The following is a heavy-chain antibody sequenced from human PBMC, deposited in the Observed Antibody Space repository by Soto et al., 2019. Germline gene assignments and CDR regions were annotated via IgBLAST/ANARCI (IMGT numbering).Heavy chain of an antibody. CDR3: ARTTRSYYYYGMDV. Sequence: SETLSLTCTVSGGSISSYYWSWIRQPPGKGLEWIGCIYYSGSTNYNPSLKSRVTISVDTSKNQFSLKLSSVTAADTAVYYCARTTRSYYYYGMDVWGQGTTVTVSS. CDR1: GGSISSYY. CDR2: IYYSGST. D-gene: IGHD3-10*01. J-gene: IGHJ6*02. V-gene: IGHV4-59*12.